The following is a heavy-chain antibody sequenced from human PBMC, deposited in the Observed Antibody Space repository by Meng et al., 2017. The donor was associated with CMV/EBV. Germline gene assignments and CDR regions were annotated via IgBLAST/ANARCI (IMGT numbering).Heavy chain of an antibody. CDR2: ISSSSSYI. CDR1: GFTFSSYS. CDR3: ARDRDYYGSSGPY. J-gene: IGHJ4*02. V-gene: IGHV3-21*01. Sequence: GGSLRLSCAASGFTFSSYSMNWVRQAPGKGLEWVSSISSSSSYIYYADSVKGRFTISRDNAKNSLYLQMNSLRAEDTAVYYCARDRDYYGSSGPYWGQGTLVTVSS. D-gene: IGHD3-22*01.